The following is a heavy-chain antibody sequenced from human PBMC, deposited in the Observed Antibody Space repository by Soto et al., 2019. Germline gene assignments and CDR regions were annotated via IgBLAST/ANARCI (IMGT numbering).Heavy chain of an antibody. D-gene: IGHD6-13*01. V-gene: IGHV3-23*01. CDR1: GFTFSSYA. Sequence: PGGSLRLSCAASGFTFSSYAMSWVRQAPGKGLEWVSAISGSGGSTYYADSVKGRFTISRDNSKNTLYLQMNSLRAEDTAVYYCAKDSNSTETYSSSWFPPLCGYWGQGTLVTVSS. CDR3: AKDSNSTETYSSSWFPPLCGY. J-gene: IGHJ4*02. CDR2: ISGSGGST.